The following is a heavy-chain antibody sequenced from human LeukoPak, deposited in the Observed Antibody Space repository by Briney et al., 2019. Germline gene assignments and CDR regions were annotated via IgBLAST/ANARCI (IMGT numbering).Heavy chain of an antibody. Sequence: GRSLRLSCAASGFTFSSYAMHWVRQAPDKGLEWVAVISYDGSNKYYADSVKGRFTISRDNSKNTLYLQMNSLRAEDTAVYYCARGDYDILTGCPIPLDYWGQGTLVTVSS. V-gene: IGHV3-30*04. CDR2: ISYDGSNK. J-gene: IGHJ4*02. CDR3: ARGDYDILTGCPIPLDY. CDR1: GFTFSSYA. D-gene: IGHD3-9*01.